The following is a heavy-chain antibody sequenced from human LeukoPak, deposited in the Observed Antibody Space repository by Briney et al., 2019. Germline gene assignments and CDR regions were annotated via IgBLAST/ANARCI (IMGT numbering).Heavy chain of an antibody. CDR1: GFTFSSYD. Sequence: GGSLRLSCAASGFTFSSYDMHWVRQATGKGLEWVSAIGTAGDTYYPGSVKGRFTISRDNAKNTLYLQMNSLRAEDTAVYYCARDLELRMDYYMDVWGKGTTVTVSS. D-gene: IGHD1-7*01. CDR2: IGTAGDT. V-gene: IGHV3-13*01. CDR3: ARDLELRMDYYMDV. J-gene: IGHJ6*03.